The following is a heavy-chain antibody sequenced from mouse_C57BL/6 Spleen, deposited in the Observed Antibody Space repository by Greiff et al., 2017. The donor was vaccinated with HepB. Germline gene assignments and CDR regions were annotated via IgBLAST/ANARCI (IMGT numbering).Heavy chain of an antibody. CDR1: GYTFTDYY. Sequence: VQLKESGPVLVKPGASVKMSCKASGYTFTDYYMNWVKQSHGKSLEWIGVINPYNGGTSYNQKFKGKATLTVDKSSSTAYMELNSLTSEDSAVYYCAREPYGSSPDYWGQGTTLTVSS. CDR2: INPYNGGT. J-gene: IGHJ2*01. CDR3: AREPYGSSPDY. D-gene: IGHD1-1*01. V-gene: IGHV1-19*01.